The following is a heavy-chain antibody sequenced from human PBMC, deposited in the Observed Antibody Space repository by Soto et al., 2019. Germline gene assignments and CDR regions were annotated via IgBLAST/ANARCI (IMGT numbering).Heavy chain of an antibody. D-gene: IGHD5-12*01. CDR3: AKASPSLVATEEDGMEV. CDR1: GFTFSSYG. CDR2: ISYDGSNK. J-gene: IGHJ6*02. Sequence: GGSLRLSCAASGFTFSSYGMHWVRQAPGKGLEWVAVISYDGSNKYYADSVKGRFTISRDNSKNTLYLQMNSLRAEDTAVYYCAKASPSLVATEEDGMEVWGQGTTVTV. V-gene: IGHV3-30*18.